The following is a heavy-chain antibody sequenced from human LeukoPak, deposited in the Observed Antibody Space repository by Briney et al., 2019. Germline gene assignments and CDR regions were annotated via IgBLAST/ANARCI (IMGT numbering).Heavy chain of an antibody. CDR3: ARATGINWFAP. V-gene: IGHV4-30-2*01. CDR2: IYHSGST. CDR1: GGSISSGGYS. Sequence: PSQTLSLTCAVSGGSISSGGYSWSWIRQPTGKGLEWIGYIYHSGSTYYNPSLKSRVTISVDRSKNQFSLKLSSVTAADTAVYYCARATGINWFAPWGQGTLVTVSS. D-gene: IGHD1-1*01. J-gene: IGHJ5*02.